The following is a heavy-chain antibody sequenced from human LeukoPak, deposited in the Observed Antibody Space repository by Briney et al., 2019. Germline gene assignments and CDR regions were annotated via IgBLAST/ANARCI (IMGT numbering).Heavy chain of an antibody. CDR1: GFTFGRHW. CDR3: ARDGVAGGFDY. V-gene: IGHV3-7*01. CDR2: MNQGGSET. D-gene: IGHD6-19*01. J-gene: IGHJ4*02. Sequence: GGSLRLSCAASGFTFGRHWMSWVCQAPGKGLEWVAHMNQGGSETTNVDSVKGRFTISRDDAKNLVFLQMNSLRVEDTAVYYCARDGVAGGFDYWGQGILVTVSS.